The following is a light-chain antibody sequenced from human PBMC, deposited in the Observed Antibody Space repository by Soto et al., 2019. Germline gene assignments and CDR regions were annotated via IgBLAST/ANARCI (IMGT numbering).Light chain of an antibody. CDR2: EVS. Sequence: LTQPASVSGSPGQSITISCTGTSSDVGGYNYVSWYQQHPDKAPKLMIYEVSNRPSGVSNRFSGSKSGNTASLTISGLQAEDEADYYCSSYTSSSTLVFGGGTKVTVL. J-gene: IGLJ2*01. CDR3: SSYTSSSTLV. CDR1: SSDVGGYNY. V-gene: IGLV2-14*01.